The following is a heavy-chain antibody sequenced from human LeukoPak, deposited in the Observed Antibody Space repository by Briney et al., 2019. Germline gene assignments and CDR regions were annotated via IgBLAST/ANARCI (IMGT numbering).Heavy chain of an antibody. J-gene: IGHJ5*02. V-gene: IGHV1-24*01. CDR1: GYILTELS. D-gene: IGHD3-3*01. CDR3: ATLTYDFWSGYYNHWFDP. CDR2: FDPEDGET. Sequence: ASVKVSCKVSGYILTELSMHWVRQAPGKGLEWMGGFDPEDGETIYAQKFQGRVTMTEDTSTDTAYMELSSLRSEDTAVYYCATLTYDFWSGYYNHWFDPWGQGTLVTVSS.